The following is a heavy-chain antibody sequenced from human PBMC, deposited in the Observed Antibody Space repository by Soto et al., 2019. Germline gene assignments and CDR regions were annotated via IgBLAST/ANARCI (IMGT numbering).Heavy chain of an antibody. CDR2: NYYSGIT. CDR3: ARGSSIAGLYYGMDV. Sequence: SETLSLTCTVSGCSIISGGYYWTWIRQHPGKGLEWIGYNYYSGITYYNPSLKSRVTISLDTSKNQFSLKLSSVTAADTAVYYCARGSSIAGLYYGMDVWGQGTTVTVSS. CDR1: GCSIISGGYY. V-gene: IGHV4-31*03. J-gene: IGHJ6*02. D-gene: IGHD6-6*01.